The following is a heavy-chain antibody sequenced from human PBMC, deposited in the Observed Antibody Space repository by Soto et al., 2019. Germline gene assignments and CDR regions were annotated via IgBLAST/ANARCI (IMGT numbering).Heavy chain of an antibody. V-gene: IGHV4-34*01. Sequence: QVQLQQWGAGLLKPSETLSLTCAVYGGSFSGYYWSWIRQPPGKGLEWIGEINHSGGTNYNPSLKSRVTISVDTSKNQFSLKLSSVTAADTAVYYCARGLVLMVYASTYFDYWGQGTLVTVSS. CDR2: INHSGGT. J-gene: IGHJ4*02. CDR3: ARGLVLMVYASTYFDY. CDR1: GGSFSGYY. D-gene: IGHD2-8*01.